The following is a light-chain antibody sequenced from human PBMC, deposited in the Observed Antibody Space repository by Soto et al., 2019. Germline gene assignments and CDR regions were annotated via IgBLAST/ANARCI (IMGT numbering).Light chain of an antibody. CDR2: LDSDGSH. Sequence: QLVLTQSPSASASLGASVKLTCTLSSGHSSYAIAWHQQQPEKGPRYLMKLDSDGSHTKGDAIPDRFSGSSSGAERYLTISSLLSEDEADYYCQTWGTGIHVVFGGGIQLTVL. J-gene: IGLJ2*01. CDR1: SGHSSYA. V-gene: IGLV4-69*01. CDR3: QTWGTGIHVV.